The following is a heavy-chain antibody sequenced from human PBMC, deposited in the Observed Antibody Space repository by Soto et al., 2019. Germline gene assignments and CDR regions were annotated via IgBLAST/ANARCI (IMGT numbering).Heavy chain of an antibody. CDR2: INSDGSST. D-gene: IGHD2-2*01. CDR1: GFTFSSYW. Sequence: EVQLVESGGGLVQPGGSLRLSCAASGFTFSSYWMHWVRQAPGKGLVWVSRINSDGSSTSYADSLKGRFTISRDNAKNTLYLQMNSLRAEDTAVYYCFVVPAEGWFDPWGQGTLVTVSS. V-gene: IGHV3-74*01. J-gene: IGHJ5*02. CDR3: FVVPAEGWFDP.